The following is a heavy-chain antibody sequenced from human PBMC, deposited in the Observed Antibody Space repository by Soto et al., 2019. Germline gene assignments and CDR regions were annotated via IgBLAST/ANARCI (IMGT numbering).Heavy chain of an antibody. V-gene: IGHV4-31*03. J-gene: IGHJ5*02. Sequence: SETRSLTCSVSGGSISNSNYYWGWIRQHPGKGLEWIGCIYYSGSTYYNPSLKSRVTISVDTSKNQFSLKLSSVTAADTAVYYCARSVFPWGQGTLVTVS. CDR2: IYYSGST. CDR3: ARSVFP. CDR1: GGSISNSNYY.